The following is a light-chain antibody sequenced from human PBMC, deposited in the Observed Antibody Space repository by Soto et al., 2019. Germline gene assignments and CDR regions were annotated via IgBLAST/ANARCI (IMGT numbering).Light chain of an antibody. Sequence: EIVLTQSPATLSLSPGEGATLSCRASQSVGNSLAWYQQKPGQAPRLVIYDASNRATGIPARFSGSGSGTDFLLTISSLEPEDFAVYYCQQSYNWLTFGGGTKVEIK. CDR2: DAS. CDR3: QQSYNWLT. J-gene: IGKJ4*01. V-gene: IGKV3-11*01. CDR1: QSVGNS.